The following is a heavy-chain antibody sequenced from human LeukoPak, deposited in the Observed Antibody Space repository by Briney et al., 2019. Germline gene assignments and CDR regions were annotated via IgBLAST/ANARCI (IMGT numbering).Heavy chain of an antibody. D-gene: IGHD6-13*01. V-gene: IGHV4-59*01. CDR3: ASSSSCHTAFDY. J-gene: IGHJ4*02. CDR2: IYYSGST. CDR1: EFTFSSYS. Sequence: PGGSLRLSCAASEFTFSSYSMNWIRQPPGKGLEWIGYIYYSGSTNYNPSLKSRVTISVDTSKNQFSLKLSSVTAADTAVYYCASSSSCHTAFDYWGQGTLVTVSS.